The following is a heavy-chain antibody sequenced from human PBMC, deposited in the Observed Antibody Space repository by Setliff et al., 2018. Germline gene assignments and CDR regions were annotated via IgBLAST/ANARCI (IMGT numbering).Heavy chain of an antibody. D-gene: IGHD4-17*01. J-gene: IGHJ5*02. Sequence: GSLRLSCAASGFRFSDLYMSWVRQVPGKGLEWLSKISGTGNTVYYADSVRGRFTISRDNAKNSLYLQMNSLRAEDSAVYYCAKDPNGDFFGAFDTWGQGALVTVSS. V-gene: IGHV3-11*04. CDR2: ISGTGNTV. CDR1: GFRFSDLY. CDR3: AKDPNGDFFGAFDT.